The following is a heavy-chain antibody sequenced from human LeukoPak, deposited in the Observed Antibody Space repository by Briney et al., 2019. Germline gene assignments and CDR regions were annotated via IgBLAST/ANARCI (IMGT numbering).Heavy chain of an antibody. CDR2: IKQDGSER. CDR3: ARTTGYYGYYYYYMDV. CDR1: EFTFSSYW. D-gene: IGHD3-9*01. Sequence: GGSLRLSCAASEFTFSSYWMSWVRQAPGKGLEWVANIKQDGSERYSVDSVKGRFTISRDNSKNSLCLQMNSLRAEDTAVYYCARTTGYYGYYYYYMDVWGKGTTVTVSS. J-gene: IGHJ6*03. V-gene: IGHV3-7*01.